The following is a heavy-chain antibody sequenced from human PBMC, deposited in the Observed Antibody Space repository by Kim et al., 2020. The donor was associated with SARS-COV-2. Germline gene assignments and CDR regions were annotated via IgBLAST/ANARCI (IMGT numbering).Heavy chain of an antibody. D-gene: IGHD3-10*01. CDR1: GFTFSSYD. CDR2: IGTAGDT. Sequence: GGSLRLSCAASGFTFSSYDMHWVRQATGKGLEWVSAIGTAGDTYYPGSVKGRFTISRENAKNSLYLQMNSLRAGDTAVYYCARDRYYYGSGSLYYYYYGMDVWGQGPTVTLSS. J-gene: IGHJ6*02. CDR3: ARDRYYYGSGSLYYYYYGMDV. V-gene: IGHV3-13*01.